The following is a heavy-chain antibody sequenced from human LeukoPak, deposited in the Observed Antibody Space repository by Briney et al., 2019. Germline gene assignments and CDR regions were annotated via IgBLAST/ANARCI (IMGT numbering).Heavy chain of an antibody. Sequence: WGSLRLSCAASGFTFSSYAMSWVRQAPGKGLEWVSSISESGTHTYYADSVKGRFTITRDNAKNTLSLQMNSLSAEDTAVYYCAKDQRGSGSYGYFDYWGPGTLVTV. J-gene: IGHJ4*02. CDR2: ISESGTHT. CDR3: AKDQRGSGSYGYFDY. D-gene: IGHD3-10*01. CDR1: GFTFSSYA. V-gene: IGHV3-23*01.